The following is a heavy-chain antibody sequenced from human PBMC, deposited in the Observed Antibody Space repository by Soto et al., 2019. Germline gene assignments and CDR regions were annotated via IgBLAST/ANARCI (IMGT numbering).Heavy chain of an antibody. CDR2: ISSSGSSI. CDR1: GFTFSSYS. CDR3: AKAWGIDY. V-gene: IGHV3-21*04. J-gene: IGHJ4*02. Sequence: GGSLRLSCAASGFTFSSYSMNWVRQAPGKGLEWVSTISSSGSSIYYADSVKGRFTISRDNSKNTLYLQMNSLRVEDTAIYYCAKAWGIDYWGQGTLVTVSS. D-gene: IGHD7-27*01.